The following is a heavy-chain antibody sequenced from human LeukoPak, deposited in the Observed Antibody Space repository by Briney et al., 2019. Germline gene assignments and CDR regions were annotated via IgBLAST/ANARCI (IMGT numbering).Heavy chain of an antibody. J-gene: IGHJ6*03. CDR2: ISSSGSTI. D-gene: IGHD2-2*01. CDR1: GFTFSSYS. CDR3: ARDRPVRNIVVVPAAIWGYYYYYMDV. Sequence: GGSLRLSCAASGFTFSSYSMNWVRQAPGKGLEWVSYISSSGSTIYYADSVKGRFTISRDNAKNSLYLQMNSLRAEDTAVYYCARDRPVRNIVVVPAAIWGYYYYYMDVWGKGTTVTISS. V-gene: IGHV3-48*04.